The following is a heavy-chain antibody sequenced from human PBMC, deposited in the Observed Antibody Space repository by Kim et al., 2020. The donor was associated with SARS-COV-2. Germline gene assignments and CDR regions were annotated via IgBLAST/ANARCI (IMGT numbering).Heavy chain of an antibody. CDR1: GASIISHY. Sequence: SETLSLTCNVSGASIISHYWTWIRQSPGKGLEWIGYVRYPRSTLSNPSLKDRVALSVDASKSQFFLKVHSVTTADTAVYYCAREGAVGSGSPDSWGQGTLVTVSS. CDR3: AREGAVGSGSPDS. V-gene: IGHV4-59*11. CDR2: VRYPRST. J-gene: IGHJ4*02. D-gene: IGHD3-10*01.